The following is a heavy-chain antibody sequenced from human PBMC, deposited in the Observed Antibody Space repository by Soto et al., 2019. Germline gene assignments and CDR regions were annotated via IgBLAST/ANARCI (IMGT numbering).Heavy chain of an antibody. D-gene: IGHD2-2*01. CDR3: ARLSDNQLLFLPIYYGMDV. CDR1: GGTFSSYA. Sequence: QVQLVQSGAEVKKPGSSVKVSCKASGGTFSSYAISWVRQAPGQGLEWMGGIIPIFGTANYAQKFQGRVTITADESTSTAYRELSSLRAEDTAVSYCARLSDNQLLFLPIYYGMDVWGRGTTVTVSS. J-gene: IGHJ6*02. CDR2: IIPIFGTA. V-gene: IGHV1-69*12.